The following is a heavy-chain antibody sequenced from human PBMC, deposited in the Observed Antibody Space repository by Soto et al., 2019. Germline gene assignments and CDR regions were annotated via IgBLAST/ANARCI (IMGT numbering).Heavy chain of an antibody. CDR1: GGSISSYY. V-gene: IGHV4-59*01. CDR2: IYYSGST. J-gene: IGHJ4*02. D-gene: IGHD1-26*01. Sequence: SETLSLTCTVSGGSISSYYWSWIRQPPGKGLEWIGYIYYSGSTNYNPSLKSRVTISVDTSKNQFSLKLSSVTAADTAVYYCASSGALRYSFDYWGQRTLVTFSS. CDR3: ASSGALRYSFDY.